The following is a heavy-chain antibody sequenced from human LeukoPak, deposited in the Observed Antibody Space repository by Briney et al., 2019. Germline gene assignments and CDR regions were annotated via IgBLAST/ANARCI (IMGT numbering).Heavy chain of an antibody. CDR3: ARDLGDSSGYYCFDY. Sequence: ASVKVSCKASGYTFTSYGISWVRQAPGQGLEWMGWISAYNGNTNYAQKLQGRVTMTTDTSTSTAYMELRSLRSDDTAVYCCARDLGDSSGYYCFDYWGQGTLVTVSS. D-gene: IGHD3-22*01. V-gene: IGHV1-18*01. J-gene: IGHJ4*02. CDR1: GYTFTSYG. CDR2: ISAYNGNT.